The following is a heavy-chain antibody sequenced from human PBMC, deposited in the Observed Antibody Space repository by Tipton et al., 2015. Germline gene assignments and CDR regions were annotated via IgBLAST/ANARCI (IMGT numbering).Heavy chain of an antibody. CDR2: VSGTGGST. V-gene: IGHV3-23*01. CDR3: ARCGYRSNWFDY. Sequence: GSLRLSCAASGFTLNTYAMAWVRQVPGKGPEWISTVSGTGGSTWYADSVKGRFTISRDNSKNTFYLQMNSLRAEDRAVYYCARCGYRSNWFDYWGQGTLVTVSS. CDR1: GFTLNTYA. D-gene: IGHD5-18*01. J-gene: IGHJ5*01.